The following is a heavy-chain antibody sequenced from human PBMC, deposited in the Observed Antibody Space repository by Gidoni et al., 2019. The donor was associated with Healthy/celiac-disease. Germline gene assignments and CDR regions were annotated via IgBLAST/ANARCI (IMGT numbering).Heavy chain of an antibody. CDR1: GFTFSSYA. Sequence: EVQLVESGGGLVQPGGSLRLSCSASGFTFSSYAMHWVRQAPGKGLEYVSAISSNGGSTYYADSVKGRFTISRDNSKNTLYLQMSSLRAEDTAVYYCVKGYDFWSGYRTRDDYWGQGTLVTVSS. D-gene: IGHD3-3*01. V-gene: IGHV3-64D*08. CDR2: ISSNGGST. CDR3: VKGYDFWSGYRTRDDY. J-gene: IGHJ4*02.